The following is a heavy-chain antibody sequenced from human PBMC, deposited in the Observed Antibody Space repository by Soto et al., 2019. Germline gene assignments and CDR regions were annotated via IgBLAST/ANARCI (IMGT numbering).Heavy chain of an antibody. CDR3: ATAKIGPPTCYMDF. D-gene: IGHD1-26*01. CDR2: FDPEDGET. V-gene: IGHV1-24*01. J-gene: IGHJ6*03. CDR1: GYTLTELS. Sequence: ASVKVSCKVSGYTLTELSMHWVRQAPGKGLEWMGGFDPEDGETIYAQKFQGRVTMTEDTSTDTAYMELSSLRSEDTAVYYCATAKIGPPTCYMDFWGKGTTVTGSS.